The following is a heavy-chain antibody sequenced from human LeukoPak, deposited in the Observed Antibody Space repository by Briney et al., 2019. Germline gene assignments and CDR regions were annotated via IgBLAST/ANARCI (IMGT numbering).Heavy chain of an antibody. CDR1: GFTFSSYA. V-gene: IGHV3-23*01. D-gene: IGHD4-11*01. J-gene: IGHJ4*02. CDR2: ISGSGDST. Sequence: PGGSLRLSCAASGFTFSSYAMNWVRQAPGKGLEWVSVISGSGDSTNYADSVKGRFTISRDNSKNTLYLQMNSLRAEDTAVHFCARDRLQHYFDYWGQGTLVTVSS. CDR3: ARDRLQHYFDY.